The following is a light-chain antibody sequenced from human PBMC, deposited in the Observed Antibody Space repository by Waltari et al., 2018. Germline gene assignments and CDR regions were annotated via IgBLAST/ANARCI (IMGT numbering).Light chain of an antibody. J-gene: IGKJ5*01. V-gene: IGKV3-20*01. CDR1: QSVSSSY. CDR3: QQYGSSPT. Sequence: EIVLTQSPGTLSLSPGQRPTLPCRASQSVSSSYLAWYQQKPGQAPRLLIYGASSRATGIPDRFSGSGSGTDFTLTISRLEPEDFAVYYCQQYGSSPTFGQGTRLEIK. CDR2: GAS.